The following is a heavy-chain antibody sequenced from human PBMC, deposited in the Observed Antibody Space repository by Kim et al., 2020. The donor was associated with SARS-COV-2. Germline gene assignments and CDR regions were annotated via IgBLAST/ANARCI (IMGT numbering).Heavy chain of an antibody. Sequence: YADSVKRRCTISRDNSKNTRYLQMNSLRAEDTAVYYCAKAPWSSGWLFDYWGQGTLVTVSS. D-gene: IGHD6-19*01. CDR3: AKAPWSSGWLFDY. V-gene: IGHV3-30*02. J-gene: IGHJ4*02.